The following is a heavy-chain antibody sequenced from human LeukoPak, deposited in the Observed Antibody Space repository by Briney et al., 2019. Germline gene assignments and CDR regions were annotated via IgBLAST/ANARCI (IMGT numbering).Heavy chain of an antibody. V-gene: IGHV3-23*01. CDR2: ISGSGGST. J-gene: IGHJ4*02. D-gene: IGHD3-16*01. CDR3: APTRVMRCDY. CDR1: GFTFSDHY. Sequence: GGSLRLSCAASGFTFSDHYMDWVRQAPGKGLEWVSAISGSGGSTYYADSVKGRFTISRDNSKNTLYLQMNSLRAEDTAVYYCAPTRVMRCDYWGQGTLVTVSS.